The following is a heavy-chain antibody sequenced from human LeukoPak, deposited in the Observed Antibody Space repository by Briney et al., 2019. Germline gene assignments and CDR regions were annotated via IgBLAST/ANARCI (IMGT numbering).Heavy chain of an antibody. Sequence: PGGSLRLSCAASGFTFSSYSMNWVRQAPGKGLEWVSYISSSSSTIYYADSVKGRFTISRDNAKNSLYLQMNSLRAEDTAVYYCARDLTSVDFLTYYYMDVWGKGTTVTVSS. V-gene: IGHV3-48*01. CDR3: ARDLTSVDFLTYYYMDV. CDR2: ISSSSSTI. CDR1: GFTFSSYS. J-gene: IGHJ6*03. D-gene: IGHD3-16*01.